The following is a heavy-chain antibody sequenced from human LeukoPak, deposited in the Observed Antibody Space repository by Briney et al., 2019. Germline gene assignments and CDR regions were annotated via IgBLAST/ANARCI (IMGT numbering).Heavy chain of an antibody. D-gene: IGHD6-13*01. Sequence: GGSLRLSCAASGFTFDDYAMHWVRQAPGKGLERVSLISGDGGSTYYADSVKGRFTISRDNSKNSLYLQMNSLRTEDTALYYCAKDTPAIAAAGGIGYWGQGTLVTVSS. V-gene: IGHV3-43*02. CDR2: ISGDGGST. CDR3: AKDTPAIAAAGGIGY. J-gene: IGHJ4*02. CDR1: GFTFDDYA.